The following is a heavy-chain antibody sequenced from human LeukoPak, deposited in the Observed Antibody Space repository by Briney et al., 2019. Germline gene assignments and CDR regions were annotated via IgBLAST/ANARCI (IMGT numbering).Heavy chain of an antibody. V-gene: IGHV4-34*01. CDR3: ARDLYYGSGSYYRILTGYYYGMDV. J-gene: IGHJ6*02. D-gene: IGHD3-10*01. Sequence: SETLSLTCAVYGGSFSGYYWGWIRQPPGKGLEWIGEINHSGSTNYNPSLKSRVTISVDTSKNQFSLKLSSVTTADTAVYYCARDLYYGSGSYYRILTGYYYGMDVWGQGTTVTVSS. CDR2: INHSGST. CDR1: GGSFSGYY.